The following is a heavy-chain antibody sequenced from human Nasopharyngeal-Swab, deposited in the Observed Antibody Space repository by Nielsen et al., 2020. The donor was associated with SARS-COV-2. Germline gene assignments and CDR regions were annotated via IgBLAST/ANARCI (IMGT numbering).Heavy chain of an antibody. CDR2: IYYSGST. CDR3: ARPGGEFDAFDI. Sequence: WVRQPPGKGLEWIGSIYYSGSTYYNPSLKSRVTISVDTSKNQFSLKLSSVTAADTAVYYCARPGGEFDAFDIWGQGTMVTVSS. D-gene: IGHD3-10*01. V-gene: IGHV4-39*01. J-gene: IGHJ3*02.